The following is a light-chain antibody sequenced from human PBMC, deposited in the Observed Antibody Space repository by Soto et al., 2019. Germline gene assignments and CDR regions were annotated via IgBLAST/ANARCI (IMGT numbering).Light chain of an antibody. CDR3: QQYTGSPWT. V-gene: IGKV3-20*01. CDR2: GAS. J-gene: IGKJ1*01. Sequence: VLTQSPGTLSLSPGESATVSCRASQSIYSNFLGWYQQKPGQAPRLLIYGASSRATGIPVRFSGSGSGTDFTLTISRLEPEDFAVYYCQQYTGSPWTFGQGTKVEIK. CDR1: QSIYSNF.